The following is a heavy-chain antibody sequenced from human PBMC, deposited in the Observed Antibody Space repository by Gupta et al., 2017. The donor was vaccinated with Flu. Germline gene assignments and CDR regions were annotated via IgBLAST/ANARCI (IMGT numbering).Heavy chain of an antibody. CDR3: ARRGGDGDFAY. J-gene: IGHJ4*02. CDR2: IYYSGSN. CDR1: GGSISSSSYS. V-gene: IGHV4-39*01. D-gene: IGHD2-21*02. Sequence: QLQLQESGPGLVKPSETLYITCPVSGGSISSSSYSWGWIRQPPGKGLEWIGSIYYSGSNDYNPPLKSRVTISVDTSKTQFSLKLSSVTAADTAVYYGARRGGDGDFAYWGQGTLVTVSS.